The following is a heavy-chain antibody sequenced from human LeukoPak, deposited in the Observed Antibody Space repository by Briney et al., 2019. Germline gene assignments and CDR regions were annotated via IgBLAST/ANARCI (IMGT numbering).Heavy chain of an antibody. CDR3: ARAGLDFWSGYVGYYYYMDV. CDR1: GGSFSGYY. J-gene: IGHJ6*03. Sequence: SETLSLTCAVYGGSFSGYYWSWICQPPGKGLEWIGEINHSGSTNYNPSLKSRVTISVDTSKNQFSLKLSSVTAADTAVYYCARAGLDFWSGYVGYYYYMDVWGKGTTVTVSS. V-gene: IGHV4-34*01. D-gene: IGHD3-3*01. CDR2: INHSGST.